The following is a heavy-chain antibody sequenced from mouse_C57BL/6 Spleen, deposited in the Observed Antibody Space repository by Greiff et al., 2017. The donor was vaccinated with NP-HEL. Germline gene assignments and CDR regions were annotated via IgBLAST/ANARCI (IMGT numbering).Heavy chain of an antibody. D-gene: IGHD2-3*01. CDR1: GYTFTSYW. V-gene: IGHV1-61*01. CDR2: IYPSDSET. CDR3: ARKDDGYYGYFDV. J-gene: IGHJ1*03. Sequence: VKLQQPGAELVRPGSSVKLSCKASGYTFTSYWMDWVKQRPGQGLEWIGNIYPSDSETHYNQKFKDKATLTVDKSSSTAYMQLSSLTSEDSAVYYCARKDDGYYGYFDVWGTGTTVTVSS.